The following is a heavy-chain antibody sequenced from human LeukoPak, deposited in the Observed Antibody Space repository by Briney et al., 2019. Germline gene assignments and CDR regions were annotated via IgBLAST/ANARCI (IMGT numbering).Heavy chain of an antibody. Sequence: SETLSLTCAVYGGSLSGYYWSWIRQPPGKGLEWIGEINHSGSTNYNPSLKSRVTISVDTSKNQFSLKLSSVTAADTAVYYCARASNSSSWYSSLIYWGQGTLVTVSS. CDR3: ARASNSSSWYSSLIY. CDR2: INHSGST. J-gene: IGHJ4*02. V-gene: IGHV4-34*01. CDR1: GGSLSGYY. D-gene: IGHD6-13*01.